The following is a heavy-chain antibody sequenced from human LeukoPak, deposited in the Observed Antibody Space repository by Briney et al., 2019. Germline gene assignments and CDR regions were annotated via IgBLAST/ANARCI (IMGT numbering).Heavy chain of an antibody. V-gene: IGHV4-59*01. CDR3: ARAWFGESAYTFDY. Sequence: SETLSLTCTVSGGSISSYYWSWIRQPPGKGLEWIGYIYYSGSTNYNPSLKSRVTISVDTSRNQFSLNLSSVTAVDTAVYYCARAWFGESAYTFDYWGQGTLVTVSS. CDR1: GGSISSYY. CDR2: IYYSGST. J-gene: IGHJ4*02. D-gene: IGHD3-10*01.